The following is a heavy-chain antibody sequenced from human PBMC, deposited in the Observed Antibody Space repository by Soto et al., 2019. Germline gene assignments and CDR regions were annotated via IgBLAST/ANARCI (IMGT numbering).Heavy chain of an antibody. CDR1: GFTFSSYA. D-gene: IGHD6-19*01. V-gene: IGHV3-30-3*01. Sequence: QVQLVESGGGVVQPGRSLRRSCAASGFTFSSYAMHWVRQAPGKGLEWVAVISYDGSNKYYADSVKGRFTNSRDNSKKTLYLQMNSLRAEDTAVYYCARDLEQWLVSPHFDYWGQGSLVTVSS. CDR3: ARDLEQWLVSPHFDY. CDR2: ISYDGSNK. J-gene: IGHJ4*02.